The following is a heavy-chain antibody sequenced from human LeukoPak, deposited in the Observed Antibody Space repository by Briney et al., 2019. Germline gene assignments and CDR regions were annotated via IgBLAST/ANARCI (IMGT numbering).Heavy chain of an antibody. V-gene: IGHV3-13*01. J-gene: IGHJ4*02. CDR2: IGTAGDT. Sequence: GGSLRLSCAASGFTFSSYDMHWVRQATGKGLEWVSAIGTAGDTYYPGSVKGRFTISRENAKNSLCLQMNSLRAGDTAVYYCARVREDYAFDYWGQGTLVTVSS. CDR3: ARVREDYAFDY. CDR1: GFTFSSYD. D-gene: IGHD4-17*01.